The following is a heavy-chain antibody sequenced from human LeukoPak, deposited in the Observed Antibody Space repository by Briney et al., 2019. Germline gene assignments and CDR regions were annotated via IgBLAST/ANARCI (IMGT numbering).Heavy chain of an antibody. Sequence: PSGGSLRLSCAASGFTFSSYAMSWVRQAPGKGLEWVSAISGSGGSTYYADSVKGRFTISRDNSKNTLYLQMNSLRAEDTAVYYCVKDSRFSRGDYRHYWGQGTLVTVSS. J-gene: IGHJ4*02. D-gene: IGHD4-17*01. CDR2: ISGSGGST. V-gene: IGHV3-23*01. CDR3: VKDSRFSRGDYRHY. CDR1: GFTFSSYA.